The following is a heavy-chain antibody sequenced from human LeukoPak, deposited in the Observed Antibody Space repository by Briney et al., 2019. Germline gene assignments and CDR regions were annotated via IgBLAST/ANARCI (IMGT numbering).Heavy chain of an antibody. D-gene: IGHD3-10*01. V-gene: IGHV3-33*01. CDR3: VRENRLWFGDYDAFDI. CDR1: GFTFSSYG. CDR2: IWYDGTNK. J-gene: IGHJ3*02. Sequence: PGRSLRLSCAASGFTFSSYGMHWVRQAPGKGLEWVAVIWYDGTNKYYADSVKGRFTISRVNSKNTLYLQMISLRAEDAAVYYCVRENRLWFGDYDAFDIWGQGTMVTVSS.